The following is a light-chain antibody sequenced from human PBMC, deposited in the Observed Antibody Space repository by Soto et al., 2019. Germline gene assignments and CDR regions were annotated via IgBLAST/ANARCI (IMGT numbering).Light chain of an antibody. V-gene: IGLV2-14*03. Sequence: QSALTQPAYVSGSPGQSITISCTGTSRDVGAYDYVSWYLQYPDTPPQLLIYYVDHRPSGVSSRFSGSKSGNTASLTISGLQVEDEGDYYWCAYADCSIYFFGTGTMVTVL. J-gene: IGLJ1*01. CDR3: CAYADCSIYF. CDR2: YVD. CDR1: SRDVGAYDY.